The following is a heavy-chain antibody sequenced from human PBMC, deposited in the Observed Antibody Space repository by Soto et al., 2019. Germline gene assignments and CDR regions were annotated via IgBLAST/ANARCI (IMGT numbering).Heavy chain of an antibody. CDR3: ARDVEMATINYYYGMDV. CDR2: IIPIFGTA. D-gene: IGHD5-12*01. J-gene: IGHJ6*02. V-gene: IGHV1-69*13. Sequence: SVKVSCKASGGTFSSYAISWVRQAPGQGLEWMGGIIPIFGTANYAQKFQGRVTITADESTSTAYMELSSLRSEDTAVYYCARDVEMATINYYYGMDVWGQGTTVTVSS. CDR1: GGTFSSYA.